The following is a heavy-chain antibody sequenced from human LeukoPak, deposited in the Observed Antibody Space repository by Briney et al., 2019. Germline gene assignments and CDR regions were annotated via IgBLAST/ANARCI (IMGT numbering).Heavy chain of an antibody. Sequence: LAGGSLRLSCAGSRFTFSTYNMNWVRQAPGMGLEWISFISSSSRSIYYADSVKGRFTISRDNAKSSLYLQMNSLRAKDTAVYYCSTDSSGYKSFDYWGQGTLVTVSS. CDR2: ISSSSRSI. CDR1: RFTFSTYN. D-gene: IGHD3-22*01. V-gene: IGHV3-48*01. CDR3: STDSSGYKSFDY. J-gene: IGHJ4*02.